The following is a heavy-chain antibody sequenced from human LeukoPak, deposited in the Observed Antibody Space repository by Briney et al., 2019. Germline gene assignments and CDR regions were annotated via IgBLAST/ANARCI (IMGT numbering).Heavy chain of an antibody. Sequence: ASVKVSCKASGYTFTGYYMHWVRQAPGQGLEWMGWMNPNSGNTGYAQKFQGRVTMTRNTSISTAYMELSSLRSEDTAVYYCARGVRYSSSWWDFDYWGQGTLVTVSS. CDR3: ARGVRYSSSWWDFDY. CDR2: MNPNSGNT. CDR1: GYTFTGYY. D-gene: IGHD6-13*01. V-gene: IGHV1-8*02. J-gene: IGHJ4*02.